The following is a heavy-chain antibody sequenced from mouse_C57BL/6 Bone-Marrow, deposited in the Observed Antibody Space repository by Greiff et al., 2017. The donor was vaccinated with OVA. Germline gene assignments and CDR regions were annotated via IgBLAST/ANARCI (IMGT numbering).Heavy chain of an antibody. D-gene: IGHD1-1*01. CDR2: IRSKSSNYAT. CDR3: VTYGSSYYAMDY. CDR1: GFTFTTYA. V-gene: IGHV10-3*01. Sequence: EVQLQESGGGLVQPKGSLKLSCAASGFTFTTYAMHWVRQAPGKGLEWVARIRSKSSNYATYYADSVKDRFTISSDDSQSMLYLQMNNLKTEDTAMYYCVTYGSSYYAMDYWGQGTSVTVAS. J-gene: IGHJ4*01.